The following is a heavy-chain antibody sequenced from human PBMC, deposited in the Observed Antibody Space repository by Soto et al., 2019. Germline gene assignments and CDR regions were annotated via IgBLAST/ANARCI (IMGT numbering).Heavy chain of an antibody. CDR3: ARVYSSGWYQSQNWYFDL. D-gene: IGHD6-19*01. Sequence: QVQLVESGGGVVQPGRSLRLSCAAFGFTFSSYGMHWVRQAPGKGLEWVAVISYDGSNKYYADSVKGRFTISRDNSKNTLYLQMNSLRAEDTAVYYCARVYSSGWYQSQNWYFDLWGRGTLVTVSS. CDR2: ISYDGSNK. V-gene: IGHV3-30*03. CDR1: GFTFSSYG. J-gene: IGHJ2*01.